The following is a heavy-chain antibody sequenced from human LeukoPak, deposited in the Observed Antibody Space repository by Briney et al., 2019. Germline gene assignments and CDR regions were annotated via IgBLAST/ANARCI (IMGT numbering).Heavy chain of an antibody. Sequence: SVKDSCKASLGTLSIYVISWVRPAPGQGVEWMGGIIPIFGTANYAQKFQGRVTLTADKSPSTAYMELSSLRTEDTDVYYYARVGRGVIFDYWGQGTLVTVSS. J-gene: IGHJ4*02. CDR1: LGTLSIYV. CDR2: IIPIFGTA. CDR3: ARVGRGVIFDY. D-gene: IGHD3-10*01. V-gene: IGHV1-69*06.